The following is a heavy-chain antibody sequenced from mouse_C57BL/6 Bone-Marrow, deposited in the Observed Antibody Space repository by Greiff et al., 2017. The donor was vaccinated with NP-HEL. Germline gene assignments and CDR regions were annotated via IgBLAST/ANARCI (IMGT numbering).Heavy chain of an antibody. CDR1: GYTFTDYT. CDR2: IYPRDGST. CDR3: ASYYGSSYGAMDY. D-gene: IGHD1-1*01. J-gene: IGHJ4*01. V-gene: IGHV1-78*01. Sequence: VQLQQSDAELVKPGASVKISCKASGYTFTDYTIHWMKQRPEQGLEWIGYIYPRDGSTKYNEKFKGKATLTADKSSSTAYMQLNSLTSEDSAVYFCASYYGSSYGAMDYWGQGTSVTVSS.